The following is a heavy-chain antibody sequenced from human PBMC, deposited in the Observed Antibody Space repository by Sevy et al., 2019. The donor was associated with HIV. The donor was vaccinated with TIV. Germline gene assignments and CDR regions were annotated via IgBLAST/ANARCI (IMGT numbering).Heavy chain of an antibody. Sequence: GGSLRLSCAASGFTFSSYAMHWVRQAPGKGLEWVAVISYDGSNKYYADSVKGRFTISRDNSKNTLYLQMNGLRAEDTAVYYCARDSRYSSGWNDAFDIWGQGTMVTVSS. CDR2: ISYDGSNK. J-gene: IGHJ3*02. CDR1: GFTFSSYA. CDR3: ARDSRYSSGWNDAFDI. V-gene: IGHV3-30-3*01. D-gene: IGHD6-19*01.